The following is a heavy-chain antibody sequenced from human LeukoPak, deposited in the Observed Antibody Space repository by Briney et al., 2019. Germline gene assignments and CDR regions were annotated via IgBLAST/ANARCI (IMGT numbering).Heavy chain of an antibody. J-gene: IGHJ6*02. CDR3: ARLRSRRGYGYYYYGMDV. V-gene: IGHV4-59*08. CDR2: IYYSGST. Sequence: PSETLSLTCTVSGGSISSYYWSWIRQPPGKGLEWIGYIYYSGSTNCNPSLKSRVTISVDTSKNQFSLKLSSVTAADTAVYYCARLRSRRGYGYYYYGMDVWGQGTTVTVSS. CDR1: GGSISSYY. D-gene: IGHD3-22*01.